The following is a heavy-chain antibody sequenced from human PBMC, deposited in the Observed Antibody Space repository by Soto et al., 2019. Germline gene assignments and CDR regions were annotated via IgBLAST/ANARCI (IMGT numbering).Heavy chain of an antibody. CDR1: GFTFSSYA. Sequence: GGSLRLSCAASGFTFSSYAMHWVRQAPGKGLEWVAVISYDGSNKYYADSVKGRFTISRDNSKNTLYLQMNSLRAEDTAVYYCARDHTIFGVVTPPFDFWGQGTLVTVSS. J-gene: IGHJ4*02. D-gene: IGHD3-3*01. CDR3: ARDHTIFGVVTPPFDF. V-gene: IGHV3-30-3*01. CDR2: ISYDGSNK.